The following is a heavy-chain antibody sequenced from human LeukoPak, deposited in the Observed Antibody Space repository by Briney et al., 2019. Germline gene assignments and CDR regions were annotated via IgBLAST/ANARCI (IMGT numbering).Heavy chain of an antibody. V-gene: IGHV3-74*01. D-gene: IGHD6-13*01. CDR1: GFTFSSYW. CDR3: ARVDSSWYYFDY. Sequence: GGSLRLSCAASGFTFSSYWMHWVRQAPGKGLVWVSRINSDGSSTSYADSVKGRFTISRDNAKNTLYLQMNSLRAEDTAVYYCARVDSSWYYFDYWGQGTLVTASS. CDR2: INSDGSST. J-gene: IGHJ4*02.